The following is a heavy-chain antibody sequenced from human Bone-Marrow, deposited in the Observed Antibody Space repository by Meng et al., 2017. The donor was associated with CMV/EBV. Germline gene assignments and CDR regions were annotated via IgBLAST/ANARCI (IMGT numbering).Heavy chain of an antibody. CDR2: ISYDGSNK. CDR1: GFTFSSYA. J-gene: IGHJ1*01. Sequence: GESLKISCAASGFTFSSYAMHWVRQAPGKGLEWVAVISYDGSNKYYADSVKGRFTISRDNSKNTLYLQMNSLRAEDTAVYYCARVPYYYDSPFAEYFPHWGRGNLVSFSS. D-gene: IGHD3-22*01. CDR3: ARVPYYYDSPFAEYFPH. V-gene: IGHV3-30-3*01.